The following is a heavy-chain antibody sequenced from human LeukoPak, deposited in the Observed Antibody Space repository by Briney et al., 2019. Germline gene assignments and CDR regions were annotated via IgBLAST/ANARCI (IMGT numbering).Heavy chain of an antibody. V-gene: IGHV4-4*07. CDR3: AREGYCSSTSCSCDY. CDR2: IYTSGST. D-gene: IGHD2-2*01. CDR1: AGSISSYY. J-gene: IGHJ4*02. Sequence: SETLSLTCTVSAGSISSYYWSWIRQPAGKGLEWIGRIYTSGSTNYNPSLKSRVTMSVDTSKNQFSLKLSSVTAADTAVYYCAREGYCSSTSCSCDYWGQGTLVTVSS.